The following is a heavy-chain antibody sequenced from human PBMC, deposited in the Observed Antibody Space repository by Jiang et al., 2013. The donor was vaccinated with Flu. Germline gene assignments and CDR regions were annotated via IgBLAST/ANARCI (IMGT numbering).Heavy chain of an antibody. CDR1: GAPSAAML. CDR2: SSLSLVQ. CDR3: ARQKEYDSSGYFDY. J-gene: IGHJ4*02. Sequence: GAEVKKPGSSVKVSCKASGAPSAAMLSAGCDRPLDKGLSGWEGSSLSLVQQTTHRSSRAESRLPRTNPRSTAYMELSSLRSEDTAVYYCARQKEYDSSGYFDYWGQGTLVTVSS. D-gene: IGHD3-22*01. V-gene: IGHV1-69*01.